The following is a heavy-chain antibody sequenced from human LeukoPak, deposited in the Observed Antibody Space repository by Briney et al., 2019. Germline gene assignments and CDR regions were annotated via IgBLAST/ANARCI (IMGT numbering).Heavy chain of an antibody. CDR3: TRDHRDDWNPGYYFDY. Sequence: GGSLRLSCAASGFAFGDFAMNWVRQAPGQGLEWVGFIKTKVYGGTTEYAASAKGRFTISRDDSKAIAYLQMNSLKTEDTAVYYCTRDHRDDWNPGYYFDYWGQGTLVTVSS. CDR2: IKTKVYGGTT. J-gene: IGHJ4*02. CDR1: GFAFGDFA. V-gene: IGHV3-49*04. D-gene: IGHD1-1*01.